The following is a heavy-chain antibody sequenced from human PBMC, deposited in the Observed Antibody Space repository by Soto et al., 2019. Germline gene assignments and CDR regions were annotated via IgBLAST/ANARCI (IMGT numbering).Heavy chain of an antibody. V-gene: IGHV4-59*08. J-gene: IGHJ4*02. CDR3: ASLRYFDWLLDY. Sequence: QVQLQESGPGLVKPSETLSLTCTVSGGSISSNYWSWIRQPPGKGLEWIGYIYNSGTTNYNPSLKSRVTISVDTSKNQFSLKLSSVTAADTAVYYCASLRYFDWLLDYWGQGTLVTVSS. CDR1: GGSISSNY. D-gene: IGHD3-9*01. CDR2: IYNSGTT.